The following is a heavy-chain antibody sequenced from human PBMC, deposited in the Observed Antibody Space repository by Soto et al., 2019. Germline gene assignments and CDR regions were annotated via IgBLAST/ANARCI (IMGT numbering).Heavy chain of an antibody. D-gene: IGHD5-18*01. CDR1: GGSISSGSYY. Sequence: QLQLQESGPGLVKPSETLSLTCTVSGGSISSGSYYWGWIRQPPGKGLEWIGSIYFSGSTYYNPSLKRRVTISVDTPKNQFSLKLSSVTAADTAVYYCEAKRGYSYVVDYWGQGTLVTVSS. V-gene: IGHV4-39*01. CDR2: IYFSGST. J-gene: IGHJ4*02. CDR3: EAKRGYSYVVDY.